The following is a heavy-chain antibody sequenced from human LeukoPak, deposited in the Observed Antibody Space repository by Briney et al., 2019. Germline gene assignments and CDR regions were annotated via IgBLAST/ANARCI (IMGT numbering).Heavy chain of an antibody. J-gene: IGHJ5*02. CDR3: AKVGYCSSTNCYAKQFDP. V-gene: IGHV3-23*01. CDR1: GLTFSSYD. CDR2: ISGSGGTL. D-gene: IGHD2-2*01. Sequence: AGSLTPASAASGLTFSSYDVSWVRQAPGKGLEWVSTISGSGGTLYYAASVRGRFTISSDNSKNTLYLQMNSLRAEDTAVYYCAKVGYCSSTNCYAKQFDPWGHETEVTVPS.